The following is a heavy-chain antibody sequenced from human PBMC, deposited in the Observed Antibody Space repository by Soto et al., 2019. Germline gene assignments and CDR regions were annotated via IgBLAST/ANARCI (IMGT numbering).Heavy chain of an antibody. Sequence: QVQLQESGPRLVKPSETLSLTCTVAGGSIGSYYWSWIRQPPGKGLEWIAYVSYGGSTHYNSSLKSRVTVSVDTSKHLFSLKLSSVTAADTAIYYGARSKWVLTHIDYWGRGTLVTVSS. J-gene: IGHJ4*02. CDR3: ARSKWVLTHIDY. D-gene: IGHD1-26*01. CDR2: VSYGGST. CDR1: GGSIGSYY. V-gene: IGHV4-59*08.